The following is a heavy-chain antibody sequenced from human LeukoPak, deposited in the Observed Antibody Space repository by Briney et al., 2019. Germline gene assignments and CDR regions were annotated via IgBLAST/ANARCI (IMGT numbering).Heavy chain of an antibody. CDR3: ARGRDRYCSSTSCWGVFDY. CDR1: GGTFSSYA. CDR2: IIPIFGTA. Sequence: ASVKVSCKASGGTFSSYAISWVRQAPGQGLEWMGRIIPIFGTANYAQKFQGRVTITADESTSTAYMELSSLRSEDTAVYYCARGRDRYCSSTSCWGVFDYWGQGTLVTVSS. V-gene: IGHV1-69*13. D-gene: IGHD2-2*01. J-gene: IGHJ4*02.